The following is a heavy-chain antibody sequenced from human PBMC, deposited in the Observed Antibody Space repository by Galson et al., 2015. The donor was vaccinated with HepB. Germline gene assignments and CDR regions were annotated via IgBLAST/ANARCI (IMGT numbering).Heavy chain of an antibody. J-gene: IGHJ6*02. D-gene: IGHD3-3*01. CDR2: IIPIFGTA. V-gene: IGHV1-69*13. CDR1: GGTFSSYA. CDR3: ARGPIGDDFWSGYLRQNYYYYGMDV. Sequence: SVKVSCKAPGGTFSSYAISWVRQAPGQGLEWMGGIIPIFGTANYAQKFQGRVTITADESTSTAYMELSSLRSEDTAVYYCARGPIGDDFWSGYLRQNYYYYGMDVWGQGTTVTVSS.